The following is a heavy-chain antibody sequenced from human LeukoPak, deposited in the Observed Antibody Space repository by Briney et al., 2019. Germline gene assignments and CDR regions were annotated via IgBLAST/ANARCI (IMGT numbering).Heavy chain of an antibody. CDR3: ANAPPYYYDSSGFQVGDY. CDR1: GFTFSSYG. CDR2: ISYDGSNK. D-gene: IGHD3-22*01. V-gene: IGHV3-30*18. J-gene: IGHJ4*02. Sequence: GRSLRLSCAASGFTFSSYGMHWVRQAPGKGLEWVAVISYDGSNKYYADSVKGRFTISRDNSKNTLYLQMNSLRAEDTAVYYCANAPPYYYDSSGFQVGDYWGQGTLVTVSS.